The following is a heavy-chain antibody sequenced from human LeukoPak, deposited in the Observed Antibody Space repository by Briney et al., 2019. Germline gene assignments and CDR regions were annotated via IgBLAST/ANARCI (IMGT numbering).Heavy chain of an antibody. CDR1: GFTFSSYW. CDR3: ARDYRGDSVPFDY. Sequence: PGGSLRLSCAASGFTFSSYWMSWVRQAPGKGLEWVANIKRDGSEKYYVDSVKGRFTISRDNAKNSLYLQMNSLRAEDTAVYYCARDYRGDSVPFDYWGQGTLVTVSS. D-gene: IGHD2-21*02. CDR2: IKRDGSEK. V-gene: IGHV3-7*01. J-gene: IGHJ4*02.